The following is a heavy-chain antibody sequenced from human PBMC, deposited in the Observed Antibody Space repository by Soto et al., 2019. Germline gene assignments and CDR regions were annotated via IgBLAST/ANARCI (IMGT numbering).Heavy chain of an antibody. J-gene: IGHJ6*02. CDR2: IIPIFGTA. D-gene: IGHD5-18*01. CDR3: ARLHSHGTYGMAV. Sequence: ASVKVSCKASGGSFTYTLSWVRQAPGQGLEWMGGIIPIFGTANYAQKFQGRVTITADESTKTAYMELSTLRSEDTAVYYCARLHSHGTYGMAVWGQGTTVTVSS. CDR1: GGSFTYT. V-gene: IGHV1-69*13.